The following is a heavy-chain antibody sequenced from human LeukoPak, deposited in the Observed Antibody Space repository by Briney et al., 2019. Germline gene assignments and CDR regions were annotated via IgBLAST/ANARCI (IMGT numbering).Heavy chain of an antibody. CDR2: IWYDGSNK. Sequence: GRSLRLSCAASGFTFSSYGMHWVRQAPGKGLEWVAVIWYDGSNKYYADSVKGRFTISRDNSKNTLYLQMNSLRAEDTAVYYCARDPDYYDSSGYYHDPPDYWGQGTLVTVSS. J-gene: IGHJ4*02. CDR1: GFTFSSYG. V-gene: IGHV3-33*01. D-gene: IGHD3-22*01. CDR3: ARDPDYYDSSGYYHDPPDY.